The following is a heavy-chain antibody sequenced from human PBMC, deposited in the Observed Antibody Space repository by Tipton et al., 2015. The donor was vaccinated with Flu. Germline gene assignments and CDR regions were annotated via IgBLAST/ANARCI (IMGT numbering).Heavy chain of an antibody. J-gene: IGHJ6*02. CDR1: GFTFSSYW. CDR2: IKQDGSEK. V-gene: IGHV3-7*01. CDR3: ARLGYSSSWGTFYYYYGMDV. Sequence: SLRLSCAASGFTFSSYWMSWVRQAPGKGLEWVANIKQDGSEKYYVDSVKGRFTISRDNAKNSLYLQMNSLRAEDTAVYYCARLGYSSSWGTFYYYYGMDVWGQGTTVTVSS. D-gene: IGHD6-13*01.